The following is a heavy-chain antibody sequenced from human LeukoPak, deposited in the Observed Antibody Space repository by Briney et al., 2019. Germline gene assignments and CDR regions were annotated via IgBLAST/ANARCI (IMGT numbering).Heavy chain of an antibody. Sequence: GGSLRLSCAASGFTFSSYGMHWVRQAPGKGLEWVAVIWYDGSNKYYADSVKGRFTISRDNSKNTLYLQMNSLRAEDTAVYYCARSGGGSYSQATYYFDYWGQGTLVTVSS. D-gene: IGHD1-26*01. J-gene: IGHJ4*02. CDR2: IWYDGSNK. V-gene: IGHV3-33*01. CDR1: GFTFSSYG. CDR3: ARSGGGSYSQATYYFDY.